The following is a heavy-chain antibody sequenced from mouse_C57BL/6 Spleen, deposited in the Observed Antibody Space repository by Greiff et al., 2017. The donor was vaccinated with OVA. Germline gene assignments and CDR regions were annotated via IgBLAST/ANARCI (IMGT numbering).Heavy chain of an antibody. V-gene: IGHV1-77*01. Sequence: QVQLQQSGAELVKPGASVKISCKASGYTFTDYYINWVKQRPGQGLEWIGKIGPGSGSTYYNEQFKGKATLPADKSSSTAYMQLSSLTSEDSAVYFCARGDYYGSSQYYYAMDYWGQGTSVTVSS. CDR3: ARGDYYGSSQYYYAMDY. J-gene: IGHJ4*01. CDR1: GYTFTDYY. D-gene: IGHD1-1*01. CDR2: IGPGSGST.